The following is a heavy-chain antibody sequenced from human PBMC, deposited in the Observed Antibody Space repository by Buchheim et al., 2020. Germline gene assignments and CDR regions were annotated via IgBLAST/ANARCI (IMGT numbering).Heavy chain of an antibody. J-gene: IGHJ4*02. CDR3: ARDAEWVAVAGMRYFDY. V-gene: IGHV3-30*04. Sequence: QAQLVESGGGVVQPGRSLRLSCAASGFTFSSYAMHWVRQAPGKGLEWVAVISYDGSNKYYADSVKGRFTISRDNSKNTLYLQMNSLRAEDTAVYYCARDAEWVAVAGMRYFDYWGQGTL. CDR2: ISYDGSNK. D-gene: IGHD6-19*01. CDR1: GFTFSSYA.